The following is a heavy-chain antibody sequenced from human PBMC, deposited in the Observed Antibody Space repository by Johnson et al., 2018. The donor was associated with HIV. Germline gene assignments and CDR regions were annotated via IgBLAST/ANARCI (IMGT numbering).Heavy chain of an antibody. D-gene: IGHD2-2*01. CDR2: ISYDGSNK. Sequence: QVQLVESGGGVVQPGRSLRLSCAASGFTFSSYAMHWVRQAPGKGLEWVAVISYDGSNKYYADSVKGRFTISRDNSKNTLYLQMNSLRPEDTAVYYCVRAESVVAPAGAFDIWGQGTMVTVSS. V-gene: IGHV3-30-3*01. J-gene: IGHJ3*02. CDR3: VRAESVVAPAGAFDI. CDR1: GFTFSSYA.